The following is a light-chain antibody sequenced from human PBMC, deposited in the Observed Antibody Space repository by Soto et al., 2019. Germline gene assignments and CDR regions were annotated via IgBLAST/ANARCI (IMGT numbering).Light chain of an antibody. V-gene: IGKV1-39*01. J-gene: IGKJ1*01. CDR3: RQNYGRPPWT. Sequence: DIQLTSSPPSLSAPVGDTITITCRASQTISTYLYWYQLTPGNAPKSLIYAAATLQDGVPSRFSGSRSGTYFTLTINSRLPEDSATDYYRQNYGRPPWTFGQGTKVDIK. CDR1: QTISTY. CDR2: AAA.